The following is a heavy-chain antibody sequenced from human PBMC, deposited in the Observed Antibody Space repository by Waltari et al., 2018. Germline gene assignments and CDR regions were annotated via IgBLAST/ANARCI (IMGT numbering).Heavy chain of an antibody. CDR2: IYYSGST. CDR1: GGSISNYY. Sequence: QVQLQESGPGLVKPSATLSLTCTFSGGSISNYYWSSIRQPPGKGLEWIGYIYYSGSTNYNPSLKSRVTILIDTSKNQFSLKLSSVTAADTAVYYCARGGDQYSSSWYLDLWGRGTLVTVSS. J-gene: IGHJ2*01. CDR3: ARGGDQYSSSWYLDL. D-gene: IGHD6-13*01. V-gene: IGHV4-59*01.